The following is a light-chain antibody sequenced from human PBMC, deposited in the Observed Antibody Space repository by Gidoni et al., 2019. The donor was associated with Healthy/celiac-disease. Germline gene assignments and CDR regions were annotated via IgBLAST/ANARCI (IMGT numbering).Light chain of an antibody. CDR3: QQLNSYLLFT. V-gene: IGKV1-9*01. CDR1: QGISSY. J-gene: IGKJ3*01. Sequence: DIQLTQSPSFLSASVGDRVTITCRASQGISSYLAWYQQKPGKAPKLLIYAASTLQSGVPSRFSGSVSGTEFTLTISSLQPEDFATYYCQQLNSYLLFTFGPGTEVDIK. CDR2: AAS.